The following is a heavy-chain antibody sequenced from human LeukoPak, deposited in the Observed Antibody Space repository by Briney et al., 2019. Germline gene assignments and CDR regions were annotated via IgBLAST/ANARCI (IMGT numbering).Heavy chain of an antibody. D-gene: IGHD5-12*01. CDR1: GYTYTGYY. Sequence: ASVKVSCKASGYTYTGYYMHWVRQAPGQGHEWMGWINPNSGGTNYAQKFQGRVTMTRDTSISTAYMELSRLRSDDTAVYYCARSIVATIADYWGQGTLVTVSS. J-gene: IGHJ4*02. CDR2: INPNSGGT. V-gene: IGHV1-2*02. CDR3: ARSIVATIADY.